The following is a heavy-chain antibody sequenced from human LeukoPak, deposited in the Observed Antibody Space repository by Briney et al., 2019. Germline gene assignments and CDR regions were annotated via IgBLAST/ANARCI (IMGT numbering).Heavy chain of an antibody. J-gene: IGHJ3*01. CDR1: GGSISSSSYY. D-gene: IGHD5-24*01. CDR2: TYYSGST. CDR3: ARDPDGYSNHNPV. V-gene: IGHV4-39*07. Sequence: SETLSLTCTVSGGSISSSSYYWGWLRQPPGKGLEWIGSTYYSGSTYYNPSLKSRVTISVDTSKNQFSLKLSSVTAADTAVYYCARDPDGYSNHNPVWGQGTMVTVSS.